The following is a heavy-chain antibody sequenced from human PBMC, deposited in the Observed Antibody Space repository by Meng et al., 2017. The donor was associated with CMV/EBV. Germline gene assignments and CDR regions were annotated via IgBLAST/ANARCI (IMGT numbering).Heavy chain of an antibody. V-gene: IGHV3-53*01. CDR2: IYSGGST. J-gene: IGHJ6*02. D-gene: IGHD6-13*01. CDR3: AKQLVYYYYGMDV. CDR1: GFTVSSNY. Sequence: GESLKISCAASGFTVSSNYMSWVRQAPGKGLEWVSVIYSGGSTYYADSVKGRFTISRDNSKNTLYLQMNSLRAEDTAVYYCAKQLVYYYYGMDVWGQGTTVTVSS.